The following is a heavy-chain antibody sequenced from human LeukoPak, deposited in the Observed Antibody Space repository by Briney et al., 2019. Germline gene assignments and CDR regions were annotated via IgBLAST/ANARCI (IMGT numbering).Heavy chain of an antibody. Sequence: RRGSLRLSCAASGFPFGDFAITWVRQVPGGGLQWVSTITSSGQNTYYADSVKGRFTISRDHYTGTLYLQKNSLRAKDTSMYYCVKDDDCSIPGCVIDALVVWGQGTVVTVSS. CDR1: GFPFGDFA. CDR3: VKDDDCSIPGCVIDALVV. V-gene: IGHV3-23*01. D-gene: IGHD4-11*01. J-gene: IGHJ3*01. CDR2: ITSSGQNT.